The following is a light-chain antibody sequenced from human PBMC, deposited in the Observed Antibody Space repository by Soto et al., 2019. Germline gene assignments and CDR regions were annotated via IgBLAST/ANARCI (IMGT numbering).Light chain of an antibody. CDR3: QQYGSSP. CDR2: GAS. V-gene: IGKV3-20*01. CDR1: QSVSSSY. J-gene: IGKJ1*01. Sequence: EIVLTPSPGTLSLSPGERATLSCRASQSVSSSYLAWYQQKPGQAPRLLIYGASSRATGIPDRFSGSGSGTDFTLTISRLEPEDFAVYYCQQYGSSPFGQGTKV.